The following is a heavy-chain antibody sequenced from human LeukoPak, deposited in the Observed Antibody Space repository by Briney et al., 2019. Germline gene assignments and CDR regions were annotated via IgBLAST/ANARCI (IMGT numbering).Heavy chain of an antibody. Sequence: GASVKVSCKASGYTFTSYGISWVRQAPGQGLEWMGWISAYNGNTNYAQKLQGRVTMTTDTSTSTAYMELRSLRSDDTAVYYCARVGAYCSGGSCPFDYWGQGTLVTVSS. CDR3: ARVGAYCSGGSCPFDY. CDR1: GYTFTSYG. V-gene: IGHV1-18*01. J-gene: IGHJ4*02. CDR2: ISAYNGNT. D-gene: IGHD2-15*01.